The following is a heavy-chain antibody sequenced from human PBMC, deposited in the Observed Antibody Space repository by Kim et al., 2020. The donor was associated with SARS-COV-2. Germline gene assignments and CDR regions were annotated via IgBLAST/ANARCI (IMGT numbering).Heavy chain of an antibody. CDR3: ARDRVAVAVTTSFSYYYGMDV. J-gene: IGHJ6*02. V-gene: IGHV3-30*04. CDR1: GFTFSSYA. Sequence: GGSLRLSCAASGFTFSSYAMHWVRQAPGKGLEWVAVISYDGSNKYYADSVKGRFTISRDNSKNTLYLQMNSLRAEDTAVYYCARDRVAVAVTTSFSYYYGMDVWGQGTTVTVSS. CDR2: ISYDGSNK. D-gene: IGHD6-19*01.